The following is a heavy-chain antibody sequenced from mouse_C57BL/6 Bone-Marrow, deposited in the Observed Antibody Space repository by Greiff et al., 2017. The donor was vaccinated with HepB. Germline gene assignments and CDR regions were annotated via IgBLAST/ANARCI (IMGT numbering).Heavy chain of an antibody. Sequence: EVKLMESGGDLVKPGGSLKLSCAASGFTFSSYGMSWVRQTPDKRLEWVATISSGGSYTYYPDSVKGRFTISRDNAKNTLYLQMSSLKSEDTAMYYCARQNYYGSSYGAWFAYWGQGTLVTVSA. V-gene: IGHV5-6*01. D-gene: IGHD1-1*01. CDR3: ARQNYYGSSYGAWFAY. J-gene: IGHJ3*01. CDR1: GFTFSSYG. CDR2: ISSGGSYT.